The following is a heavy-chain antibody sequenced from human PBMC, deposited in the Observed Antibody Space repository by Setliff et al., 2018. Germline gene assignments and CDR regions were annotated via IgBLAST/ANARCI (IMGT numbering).Heavy chain of an antibody. V-gene: IGHV1-2*02. D-gene: IGHD1-26*01. Sequence: ASVKVSCKASGYTFTGYYIHWVRQAPGHGLEWMGWINPNSGGTNFAQKFQGRVTMTRDTSISTAYMELSRLRSDDTAVYHCARTQGAQNSGTYFPMGWCDPWGQGTLVTVSS. CDR2: INPNSGGT. CDR3: ARTQGAQNSGTYFPMGWCDP. J-gene: IGHJ5*02. CDR1: GYTFTGYY.